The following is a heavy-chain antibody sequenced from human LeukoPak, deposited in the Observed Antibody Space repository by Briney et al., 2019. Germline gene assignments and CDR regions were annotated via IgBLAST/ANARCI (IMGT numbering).Heavy chain of an antibody. D-gene: IGHD1-1*01. Sequence: ASETLSLTCTVSGGSISTYYWSWIRQPPGKGLEWIGYIYTSESTNYNPSLKSRVTISVDTSKNQFSLMLSSVTAADTAFYYCARRRTTGTTGYFDFWGRGILVTVSS. J-gene: IGHJ4*02. CDR2: IYTSEST. CDR1: GGSISTYY. CDR3: ARRRTTGTTGYFDF. V-gene: IGHV4-4*09.